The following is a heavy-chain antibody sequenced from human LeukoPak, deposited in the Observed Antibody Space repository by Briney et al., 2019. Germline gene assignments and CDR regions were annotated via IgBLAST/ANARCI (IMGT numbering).Heavy chain of an antibody. CDR3: ASLQSGAFDI. CDR2: IYSSGNT. V-gene: IGHV4-59*01. Sequence: PSETLSLTCTVSGGSISGYYWSWIRQPPGKGLEWIGYIYSSGNTNYNPSLKSQVTISVDTSKNQFALKLSSVTAADTAVFYCASLQSGAFDIWGHGTMVTVSS. D-gene: IGHD4-11*01. CDR1: GGSISGYY. J-gene: IGHJ3*02.